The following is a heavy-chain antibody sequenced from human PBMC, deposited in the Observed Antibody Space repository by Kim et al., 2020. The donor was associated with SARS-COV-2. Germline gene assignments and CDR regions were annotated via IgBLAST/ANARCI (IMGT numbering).Heavy chain of an antibody. Sequence: SETLSLTCAVYGGSFSGYYWSWIRQPPGKGLEWIGEINHSGSTNYNPSLKSRVTISVDTSKNQFSLKLSSMTAADTAVYYCARWSVKKYNWNYDYWGQGTLVTVSS. CDR3: ARWSVKKYNWNYDY. V-gene: IGHV4-34*01. J-gene: IGHJ4*02. D-gene: IGHD1-20*01. CDR1: GGSFSGYY. CDR2: INHSGST.